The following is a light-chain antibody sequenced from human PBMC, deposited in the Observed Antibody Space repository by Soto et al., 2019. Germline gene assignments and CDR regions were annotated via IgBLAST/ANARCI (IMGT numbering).Light chain of an antibody. Sequence: DIVMTQSPDSLAVSLGERATINCKSSQSILYSSNNKNYLAWYQQKPGQPPKLLIYWASTRESGGPDRFSGSGSGTDFTLTISSLQAGDVAVYYCQQYYDAPQTFGQGTKVEIK. V-gene: IGKV4-1*01. CDR3: QQYYDAPQT. J-gene: IGKJ1*01. CDR2: WAS. CDR1: QSILYSSNNKNY.